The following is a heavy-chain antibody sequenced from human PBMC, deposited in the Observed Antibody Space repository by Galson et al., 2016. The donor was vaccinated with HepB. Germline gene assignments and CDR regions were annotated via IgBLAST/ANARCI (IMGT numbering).Heavy chain of an antibody. CDR2: ISYDGSNK. D-gene: IGHD2-2*01. Sequence: SLRLSCAASGFTFSSYGMPWVRQAPGKGLEWVAVISYDGSNKYYADSVKGRFTISRDNSKNTLYLQMNSLRAEDTAVYYCVYCSSTSCYDSWGQGTLVTVSS. J-gene: IGHJ4*02. CDR1: GFTFSSYG. CDR3: VYCSSTSCYDS. V-gene: IGHV3-30*03.